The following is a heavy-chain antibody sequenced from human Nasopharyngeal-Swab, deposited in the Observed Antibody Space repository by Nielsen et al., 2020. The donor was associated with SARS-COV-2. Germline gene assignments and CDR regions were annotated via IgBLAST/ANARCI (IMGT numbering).Heavy chain of an antibody. J-gene: IGHJ4*02. CDR2: IIPIFGTA. D-gene: IGHD5-12*01. V-gene: IGHV1-69*13. CDR3: ARGGEYGGLSYYFDY. CDR1: GYTFTSYG. Sequence: SVKVSCKASGYTFTSYGISWVRQAPGQGLEWMGGIIPIFGTANYAQKFQGRVTITADESTSTAYMELSSLRSEDTAVYYCARGGEYGGLSYYFDYWGKGTLVTVSS.